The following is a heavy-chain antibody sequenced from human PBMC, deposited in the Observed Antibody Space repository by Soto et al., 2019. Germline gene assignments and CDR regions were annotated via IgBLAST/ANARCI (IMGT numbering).Heavy chain of an antibody. J-gene: IGHJ4*02. D-gene: IGHD2-15*01. CDR1: GYTFTGYY. CDR2: INPNSGGT. V-gene: IGHV1-2*04. CDR3: ARAPRYCSGGSCFHFDY. Sequence: GASVKVSCKASGYTFTGYYMHWVRRAPGQGLEWMGWINPNSGGTNYAQKFQGWVTMTRDTSISTAYMELSRLRSDDTAVYYCARAPRYCSGGSCFHFDYWGQGTLVTVSS.